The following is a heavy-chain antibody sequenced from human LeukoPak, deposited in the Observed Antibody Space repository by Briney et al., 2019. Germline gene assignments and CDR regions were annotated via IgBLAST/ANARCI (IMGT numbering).Heavy chain of an antibody. Sequence: PGRSLRLSCAASGFTFSSYSMNWVRQAPGKGLEWVSYISSSSSTIYYADSVKGRFTISRDDSKNTLYLQMNSLRAEDTAVYYCAKDRNYYGSGPTTGAFDIWGQGTMVTVSS. D-gene: IGHD3-10*01. J-gene: IGHJ3*02. CDR3: AKDRNYYGSGPTTGAFDI. CDR1: GFTFSSYS. V-gene: IGHV3-48*01. CDR2: ISSSSSTI.